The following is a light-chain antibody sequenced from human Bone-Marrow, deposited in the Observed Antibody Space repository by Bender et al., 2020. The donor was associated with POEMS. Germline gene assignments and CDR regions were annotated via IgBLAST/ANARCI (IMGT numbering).Light chain of an antibody. CDR3: AVWDDSRNGWV. CDR2: SSH. Sequence: QSVLTQPPSASGTPGQRVTISCSGGSSNIGAHAVNWYQHLPGTAPQLLIYSSHRRPSEVPDRFSGSRSGTSASLDIRGGQSEEEADYYCAVWDDSRNGWVFGGGTKLTVL. V-gene: IGLV1-44*01. CDR1: SSNIGAHA. J-gene: IGLJ3*02.